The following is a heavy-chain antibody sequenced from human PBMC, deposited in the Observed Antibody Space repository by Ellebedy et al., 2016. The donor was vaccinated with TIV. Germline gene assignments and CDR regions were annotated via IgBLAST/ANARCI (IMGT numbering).Heavy chain of an antibody. D-gene: IGHD3-3*01. V-gene: IGHV3-23*01. CDR1: GFTFSSYA. CDR3: AKDLLLERAL. CDR2: ISGSGGST. J-gene: IGHJ4*02. Sequence: GESLKISXAASGFTFSSYAMSWVRQAPGKGLEWVSAISGSGGSTYYADSVKGRFTISRDNSKNTLYLQMNSLRAEDTAVYYCAKDLLLERALWGQGTLVTVSS.